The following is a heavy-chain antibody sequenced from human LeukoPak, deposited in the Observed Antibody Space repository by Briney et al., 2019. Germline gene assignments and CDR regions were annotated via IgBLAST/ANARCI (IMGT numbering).Heavy chain of an antibody. CDR3: ASLYYYDSSGNYFGDY. D-gene: IGHD3-22*01. CDR1: GFTLSRYS. Sequence: GGSLRLSCAASGFTLSRYSMNWVRQAPGKGLEWVSYISSSSTIYYADSVKGRFTISRDNAKNSLYLQMNSLRAEDTAVYYCASLYYYDSSGNYFGDYWGQGTLVTVSS. J-gene: IGHJ4*02. V-gene: IGHV3-48*01. CDR2: ISSSSTI.